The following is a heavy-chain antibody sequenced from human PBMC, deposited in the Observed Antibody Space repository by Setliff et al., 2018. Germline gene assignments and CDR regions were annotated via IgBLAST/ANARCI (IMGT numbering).Heavy chain of an antibody. CDR1: GFTFSTYW. Sequence: RLSCTSSGFTFSTYWMSWVRQAPGKGLEWVANIKHDGSEKNYVDSVKGRFTISRDNAKNSLYLQMNSLRAEDTAVYYCACPDILTGLYDYWGQGTLVTVSS. CDR3: ACPDILTGLYDY. D-gene: IGHD3-9*01. V-gene: IGHV3-7*01. J-gene: IGHJ4*02. CDR2: IKHDGSEK.